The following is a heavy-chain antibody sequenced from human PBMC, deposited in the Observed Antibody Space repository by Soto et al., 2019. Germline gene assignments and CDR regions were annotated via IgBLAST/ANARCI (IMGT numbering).Heavy chain of an antibody. V-gene: IGHV3-30-3*01. Sequence: QVQLVESGGGVVQPGRSLRLSCAASGFTFSYYAMHWVRQAPGKGLEWVAVISYDGSNKYYADSVKGRFTISRDNSKNTLYLQMNNLSAEHTAVYYCARAALVGTSYGLHYFDAWGQGTLVTVSS. CDR3: ARAALVGTSYGLHYFDA. CDR1: GFTFSYYA. J-gene: IGHJ4*02. CDR2: ISYDGSNK. D-gene: IGHD5-18*01.